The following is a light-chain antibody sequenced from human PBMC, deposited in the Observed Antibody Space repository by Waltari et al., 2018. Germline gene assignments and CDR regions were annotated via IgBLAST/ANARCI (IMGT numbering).Light chain of an antibody. J-gene: IGKJ1*01. Sequence: DIQMTQSPSTLSASVGDRVTITCRASQTISNWLAWCQQKPGKAPKLLIYKASGLESGVPSRFSGSGSGTDFTLTISSLQPDDFATYHCQQYDSYWTFGQGTKVEIK. CDR3: QQYDSYWT. CDR1: QTISNW. CDR2: KAS. V-gene: IGKV1-5*03.